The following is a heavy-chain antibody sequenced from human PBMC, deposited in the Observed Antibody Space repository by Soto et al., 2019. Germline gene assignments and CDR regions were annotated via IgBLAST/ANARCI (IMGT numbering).Heavy chain of an antibody. CDR3: ARLIQLSLGY. D-gene: IGHD5-18*01. CDR2: ISSSSSTI. J-gene: IGHJ4*02. V-gene: IGHV3-48*02. Sequence: EVQLVESGGGLVQPGGSLRLSCAASGFTFSSYSMNWVRQAPGKGLEWVSYISSSSSTIYYADSVKGRFTISRDNAKNTLQLHMNSLRDEDTAVYYCARLIQLSLGYWGQGTLVTVSS. CDR1: GFTFSSYS.